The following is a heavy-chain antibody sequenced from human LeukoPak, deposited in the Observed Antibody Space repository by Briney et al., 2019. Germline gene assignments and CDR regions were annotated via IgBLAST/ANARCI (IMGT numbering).Heavy chain of an antibody. J-gene: IGHJ6*02. CDR3: ARFLFGVTNYGMDV. CDR2: ISTFNDDT. CDR1: GYTFTSYS. V-gene: IGHV1-18*01. D-gene: IGHD3-10*01. Sequence: ASEKFFCKASGYTFTSYSITWVRQDPGQGREWMRWISTFNDDTKYPQKFQGRLTMTTDTSTSTAYMELRSLRSDDTAVYYCARFLFGVTNYGMDVWGQGTTVTVSS.